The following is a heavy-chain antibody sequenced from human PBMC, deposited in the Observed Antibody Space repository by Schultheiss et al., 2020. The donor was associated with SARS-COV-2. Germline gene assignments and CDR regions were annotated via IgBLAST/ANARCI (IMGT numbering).Heavy chain of an antibody. CDR2: TYYRSKWYN. J-gene: IGHJ4*02. V-gene: IGHV6-1*01. D-gene: IGHD5-12*01. Sequence: SQTLSLTCAISGDSVSGNRAAWNWIRQSPSRGLEWLGRTYYRSKWYNDYAVSVKSRITINPDTSKSQFSLQLTSVTPEDTAVYYCARDLNLYSGYENTFDYWGQGTLVTVSS. CDR1: GDSVSGNRAA. CDR3: ARDLNLYSGYENTFDY.